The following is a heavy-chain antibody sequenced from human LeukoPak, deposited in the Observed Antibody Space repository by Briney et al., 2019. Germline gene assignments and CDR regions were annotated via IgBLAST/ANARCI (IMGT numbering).Heavy chain of an antibody. CDR2: IRSDNSDT. Sequence: GGSLRLSCATSGFTFSSYGMNWVRQAPGKGLEWLASIRSDNSDTYYADSVKGRFTISRDNSKNTLYLQMNNLRVEDTAVYYCAKDRGGSYYFVDIWGQGTLVTVSS. V-gene: IGHV3-30*02. D-gene: IGHD1-26*01. CDR1: GFTFSSYG. CDR3: AKDRGGSYYFVDI. J-gene: IGHJ4*02.